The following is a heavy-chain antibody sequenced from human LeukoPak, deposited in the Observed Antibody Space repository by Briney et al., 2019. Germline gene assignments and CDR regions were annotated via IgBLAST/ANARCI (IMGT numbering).Heavy chain of an antibody. CDR3: ARGGDSGVSPFDY. V-gene: IGHV4-59*12. J-gene: IGHJ4*02. CDR1: GGSISSYY. CDR2: VYYNGST. D-gene: IGHD2-21*02. Sequence: SETLSLTCTVSGGSISSYYWSWIRQPPGKGLEWIGYVYYNGSTNYNPSLKSRVTISVDTSKNQFSLKLSSVTAADTAVYYCARGGDSGVSPFDYWGQGTLVTVSS.